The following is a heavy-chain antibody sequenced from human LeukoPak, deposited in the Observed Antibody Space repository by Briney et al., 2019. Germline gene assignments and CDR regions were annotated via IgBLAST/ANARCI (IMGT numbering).Heavy chain of an antibody. J-gene: IGHJ5*01. V-gene: IGHV3-7*01. D-gene: IGHD3-10*01. CDR3: ATESTDGRGSFGRFDS. Sequence: GGSLRLSCVASGFTFSDYWMTWVRQAPGKGLEWVANIKEDGSVKYYVDSVKGRFTISRDNAKNSLYLQLNSLRVEDTAVYYRATESTDGRGSFGRFDSWGQGTLVTVSS. CDR1: GFTFSDYW. CDR2: IKEDGSVK.